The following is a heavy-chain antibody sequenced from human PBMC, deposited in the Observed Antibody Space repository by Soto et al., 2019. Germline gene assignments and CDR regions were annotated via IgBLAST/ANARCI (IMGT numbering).Heavy chain of an antibody. D-gene: IGHD3-22*01. V-gene: IGHV3-48*03. J-gene: IGHJ4*02. CDR1: GFTFGSYE. CDR3: VRGSRDYYDSSGFEY. Sequence: TGGSLRLSCEASGFTFGSYEMNWVRQAPGKGLEWVSHTSSSGSTIYYADFLKGRFTIYRDNAKNSLYLQMNSLRAEDTAVYYCVRGSRDYYDSSGFEYWGQGTLVTVSS. CDR2: TSSSGSTI.